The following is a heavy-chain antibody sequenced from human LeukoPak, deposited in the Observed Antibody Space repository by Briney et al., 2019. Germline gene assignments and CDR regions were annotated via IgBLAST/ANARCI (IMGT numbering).Heavy chain of an antibody. V-gene: IGHV3-11*03. D-gene: IGHD5/OR15-5a*01. Sequence: PGGSLRLSCAASGFTFSDYFMSWIRHAPGKGLEWVSYISSSSSYTNYADSVKGRFTISRDNAKNSLYLQMNSLRTEDTAVYYCARSRRVSTTAHSPYYFDYWGQGTLVTVSS. CDR2: ISSSSSYT. J-gene: IGHJ4*02. CDR1: GFTFSDYF. CDR3: ARSRRVSTTAHSPYYFDY.